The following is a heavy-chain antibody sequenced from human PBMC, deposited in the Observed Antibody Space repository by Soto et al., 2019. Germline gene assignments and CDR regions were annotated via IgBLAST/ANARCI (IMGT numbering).Heavy chain of an antibody. D-gene: IGHD1-1*01. V-gene: IGHV1-18*01. CDR2: INVFNGDP. CDR3: VRVRRGQLDY. CDR1: GYLFTDYG. J-gene: IGHJ4*02. Sequence: QVHLVQSGPEVKNPGASIKVSCKASGYLFTDYGIAWVRQAPGQGLEWMGWINVFNGDPRYAPNLQGRVTMTKDTSTNTASMELRRLRSDDTAVYFCVRVRRGQLDYWGQGSLVTVSS.